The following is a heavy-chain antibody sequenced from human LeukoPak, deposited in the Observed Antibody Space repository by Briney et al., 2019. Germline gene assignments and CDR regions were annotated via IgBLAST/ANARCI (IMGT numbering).Heavy chain of an antibody. J-gene: IGHJ2*01. CDR2: INHSGST. CDR3: ARGRRGYSGPSRQSWYFDL. D-gene: IGHD5-12*01. Sequence: SETLSLTCAVYGGSFSGYYWSWIRQPPGKGLEWIGEINHSGSTNYNPSLKSRVTISVDTSKNQFSLKLSSVTAADTAVYYCARGRRGYSGPSRQSWYFDLWGRGTLVTVSS. V-gene: IGHV4-34*01. CDR1: GGSFSGYY.